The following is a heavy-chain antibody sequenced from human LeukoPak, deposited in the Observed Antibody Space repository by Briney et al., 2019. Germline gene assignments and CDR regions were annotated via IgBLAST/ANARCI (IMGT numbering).Heavy chain of an antibody. CDR1: GFTFSSYG. V-gene: IGHV3-23*01. J-gene: IGHJ6*03. Sequence: PGGSLRLSCAASGFTFSSYGMSWVRQAPGMGLEWVSGISGSGDNTYYADSVKGRFTMSRDNSKNTLYLQMNSLSAEDTALYYCAKDLTEFVDPGYGYMDVWGKGTTVTIS. CDR3: AKDLTEFVDPGYGYMDV. CDR2: ISGSGDNT. D-gene: IGHD3-10*01.